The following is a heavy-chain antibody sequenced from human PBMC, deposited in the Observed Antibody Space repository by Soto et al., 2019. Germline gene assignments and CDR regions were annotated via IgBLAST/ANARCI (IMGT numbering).Heavy chain of an antibody. CDR3: ARLRYCSGGSCYSRGFDY. Sequence: QLQLQESGPGLVKPSETLSLTCTVSGGSISSSSYYWGWIRQPPGKGLEWIGSIYYSGSTYYNPSLKSRVTISVDTSKNQFSLKLSSVTAADTAVYYCARLRYCSGGSCYSRGFDYWGQGTLVTVSS. V-gene: IGHV4-39*01. J-gene: IGHJ4*02. CDR2: IYYSGST. CDR1: GGSISSSSYY. D-gene: IGHD2-15*01.